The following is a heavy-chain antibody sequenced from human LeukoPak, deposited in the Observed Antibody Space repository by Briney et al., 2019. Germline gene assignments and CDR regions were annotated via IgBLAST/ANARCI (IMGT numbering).Heavy chain of an antibody. CDR3: ASKLPGDSFYFDS. V-gene: IGHV3-23*01. J-gene: IGHJ4*02. Sequence: GGSLRLSCAASGLIFSNYDMTWVRQAPGKGLEWVSSISSSGRYIFKADSMRGRFTISRDNSGNTLYLDIYSLRVGDTAIYFCASKLPGDSFYFDSWGQGTLVTVSS. CDR1: GLIFSNYD. CDR2: ISSSGRYI.